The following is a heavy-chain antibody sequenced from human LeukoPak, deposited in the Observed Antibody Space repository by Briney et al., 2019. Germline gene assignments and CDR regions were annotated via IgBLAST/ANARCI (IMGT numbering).Heavy chain of an antibody. CDR1: GGSISSSRYF. CDR2: IYYSGST. J-gene: IGHJ3*02. Sequence: SETLSLTCTVSGGSISSSRYFWGWIRQPPGKGLEWIGSIYYSGSTYYNPSLKSRITISVDTSKNQFSLKLSSVTAADTAVYYCATLGDWNYDDAFDIWGQGTMVTVSS. V-gene: IGHV4-39*07. CDR3: ATLGDWNYDDAFDI. D-gene: IGHD1-7*01.